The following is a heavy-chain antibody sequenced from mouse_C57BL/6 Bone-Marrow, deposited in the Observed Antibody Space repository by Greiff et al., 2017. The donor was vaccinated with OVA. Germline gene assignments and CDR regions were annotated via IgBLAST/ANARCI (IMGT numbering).Heavy chain of an antibody. D-gene: IGHD2-2*01. CDR3: ATLYGYDGGTWFAY. J-gene: IGHJ3*01. V-gene: IGHV5-6*01. CDR2: ISSGGSYT. Sequence: EVHLVESGGDLVKPGGSLKLSCAASGFTFSSYGMSWVRQTPDKRLEWVATISSGGSYTYYPDSVKGRFTISRDNAKNTLYLQMSSLKSEDTAMYDCATLYGYDGGTWFAYWGQGTLVTVSA. CDR1: GFTFSSYG.